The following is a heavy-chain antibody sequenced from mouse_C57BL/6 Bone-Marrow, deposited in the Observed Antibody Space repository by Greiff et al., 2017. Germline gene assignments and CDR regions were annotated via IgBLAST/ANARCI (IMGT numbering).Heavy chain of an antibody. CDR2: IYPGSGST. CDR1: GYTFTSYW. CDR3: ARPHYSNYWYCDV. D-gene: IGHD2-5*01. V-gene: IGHV1-55*01. J-gene: IGHJ1*03. Sequence: QVQLQQPGAELVKPGASVKMSCKASGYTFTSYWLTWVQQRPGQGLEWIGDIYPGSGSTNYNEKFKSKATLTVDTSSSTAYMQLSSLTSEDSAVYYCARPHYSNYWYCDVWGTGTTVTVSS.